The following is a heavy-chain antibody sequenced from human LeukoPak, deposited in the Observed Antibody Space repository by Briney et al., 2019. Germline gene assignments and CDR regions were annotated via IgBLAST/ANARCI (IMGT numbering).Heavy chain of an antibody. CDR2: IQSDGSST. J-gene: IGHJ4*02. CDR3: ARDRGYTQDY. V-gene: IGHV3-74*01. D-gene: IGHD5-12*01. CDR1: GFTFSTYW. Sequence: GGSLRVFWAAFGFTFSTYWMHWVRQAPGKGLVLVSHIQSDGSSTTYADSVKGRFTISRDNAKNTLCLQRNSLRAEDTAVYYCARDRGYTQDYWGQGTLVTVSS.